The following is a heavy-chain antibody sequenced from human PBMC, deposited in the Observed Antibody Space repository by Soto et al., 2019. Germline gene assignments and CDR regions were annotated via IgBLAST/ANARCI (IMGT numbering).Heavy chain of an antibody. V-gene: IGHV3-13*01. D-gene: IGHD3-10*01. Sequence: EVQLVESGGGLVQPGGSLRLACAASGFTGSSYDMHWVRHVTGKGLEWVSTLGAGGDTYFPDSVKGRFTISRDHAKNSLYLQMNSLGAGDTAVYYCARGTMVRGTLDPGISGPLDYWGQGTLVAVSS. CDR2: LGAGGDT. CDR1: GFTGSSYD. J-gene: IGHJ4*02. CDR3: ARGTMVRGTLDPGISGPLDY.